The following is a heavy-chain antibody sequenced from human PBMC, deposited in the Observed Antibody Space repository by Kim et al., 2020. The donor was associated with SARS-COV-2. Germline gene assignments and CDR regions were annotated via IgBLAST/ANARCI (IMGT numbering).Heavy chain of an antibody. CDR2: MGGSGGTT. J-gene: IGHJ3*02. CDR1: GFTFTSLA. V-gene: IGHV3-23*01. Sequence: GGSLRLSCATSGFTFTSLAMNWFRQAPGKGLEWVSAMGGSGGTTYYAESVKDGLTISRDNSKNTVFLKMRSLRAEDTPVYYGAKVVSGGYVGPDAFVIWG. CDR3: AKVVSGGYVGPDAFVI. D-gene: IGHD1-26*01.